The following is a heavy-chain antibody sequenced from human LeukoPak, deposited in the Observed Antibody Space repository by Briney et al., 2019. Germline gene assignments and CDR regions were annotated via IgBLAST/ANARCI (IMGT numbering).Heavy chain of an antibody. CDR1: GYTFTSYG. CDR3: ARDAISLVVVHSFDY. Sequence: ASVKVSCKASGYTFTSYGISWVRQAPGQGLEWMGWISAYNGNTNYAQKLQGRVTMTTDTSTSTAYMELRSLRSDDTAVYYCARDAISLVVVHSFDYWGQGTLVTVSS. CDR2: ISAYNGNT. V-gene: IGHV1-18*01. J-gene: IGHJ4*02. D-gene: IGHD3-22*01.